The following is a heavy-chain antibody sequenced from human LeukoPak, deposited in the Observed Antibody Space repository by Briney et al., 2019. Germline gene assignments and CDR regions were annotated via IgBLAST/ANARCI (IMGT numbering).Heavy chain of an antibody. CDR2: IDSDFST. J-gene: IGHJ4*02. D-gene: IGHD6-19*01. CDR3: ATLGRPVAGTLY. Sequence: GGTLRLSCAASGFTFSSYGMSWVRQAPGKGLEWVSGIDSDFSTYYADSVRGRFIVSRDNFKNMLYLQMSSLRVEDTAVYYCATLGRPVAGTLYWGQGTLVTVSS. CDR1: GFTFSSYG. V-gene: IGHV3-23*01.